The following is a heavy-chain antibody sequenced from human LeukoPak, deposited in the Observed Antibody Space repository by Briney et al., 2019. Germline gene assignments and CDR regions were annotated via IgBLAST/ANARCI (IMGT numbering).Heavy chain of an antibody. CDR3: ARDHYDSSGYSPYWYFDL. CDR2: TYYSGST. J-gene: IGHJ2*01. V-gene: IGHV4-59*01. D-gene: IGHD3-22*01. CDR1: GGSISSYY. Sequence: TSETLSLTCTVSGGSISSYYWSWIRQPPGKGLEWIGYTYYSGSTNYNPSLKSRVTISVDTSKNQFSLKLSSVTAADTAVYYCARDHYDSSGYSPYWYFDLWGRSTLVTVSS.